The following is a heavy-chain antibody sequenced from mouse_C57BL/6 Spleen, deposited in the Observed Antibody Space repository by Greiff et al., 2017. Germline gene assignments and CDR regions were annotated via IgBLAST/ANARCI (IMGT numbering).Heavy chain of an antibody. J-gene: IGHJ4*01. D-gene: IGHD2-14*01. CDR3: YEDSAVYYCAKVHDCYYAMDY. V-gene: IGHV1-87*01. CDR1: YTFSRRVH. Sequence: QVQLQQSGPELARPWASVKISCQAFYTFSRRVHFAIRDTNSWLQWVKQRPGQGLEWIGAIYPGNGDTSYNQKFKGKATLTADKSSSTAYMQLSSQTYEDSAVYYCAKVHDCYYAMDYWGQGTSVTVSA. CDR2: GQGLEWIG.